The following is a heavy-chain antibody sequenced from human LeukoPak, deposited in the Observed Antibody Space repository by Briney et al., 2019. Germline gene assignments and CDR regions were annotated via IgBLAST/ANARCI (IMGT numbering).Heavy chain of an antibody. D-gene: IGHD6-13*01. J-gene: IGHJ4*02. Sequence: SETLSLTCAVYGGSFSGYYWSWIRQPPGKGLEWIGEVNHSGSTNYNPSLKSRVTISVDTSKNQFSLKLSSVTAADTAVYYCARGPSSSWYNYWGQGTLVTVSS. CDR2: VNHSGST. V-gene: IGHV4-34*01. CDR1: GGSFSGYY. CDR3: ARGPSSSWYNY.